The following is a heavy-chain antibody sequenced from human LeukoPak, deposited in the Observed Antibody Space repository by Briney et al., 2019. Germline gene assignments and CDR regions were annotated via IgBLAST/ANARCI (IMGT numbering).Heavy chain of an antibody. CDR1: GFTFSGNW. CDR3: AKLLGTATTYDS. J-gene: IGHJ4*02. V-gene: IGHV3-7*01. CDR2: INPDGSQK. Sequence: GGSLRLSCEASGFTFSGNWMSWVRQAPGKGLEWVASINPDGSQKLYVDSVKGRFTISRDNTKSSLYLQMNSLRAEDTAMYYCAKLLGTATTYDSWGQGTRVTVSS. D-gene: IGHD5-24*01.